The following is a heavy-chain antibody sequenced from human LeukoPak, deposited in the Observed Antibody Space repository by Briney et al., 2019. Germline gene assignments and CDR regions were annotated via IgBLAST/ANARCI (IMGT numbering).Heavy chain of an antibody. Sequence: SETLSLTCTVSGGSIGSSSYYWGWIRQPPGKGLEWIGSIYYSGSTYYNPSLKSRVTISVDTSKNQFSLKLSSVTAADTAVYYCASLGYCSSTSCYASYYYGMDVWGQGTTVTVSS. V-gene: IGHV4-39*01. CDR3: ASLGYCSSTSCYASYYYGMDV. J-gene: IGHJ6*02. D-gene: IGHD2-2*01. CDR1: GGSIGSSSYY. CDR2: IYYSGST.